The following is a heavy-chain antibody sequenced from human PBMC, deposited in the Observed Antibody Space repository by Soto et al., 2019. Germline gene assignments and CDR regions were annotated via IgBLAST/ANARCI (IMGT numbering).Heavy chain of an antibody. D-gene: IGHD3-22*01. CDR3: ARDRAINMISTFDN. Sequence: ASVKVSCKASGYTFTSYYMHWVRQAPGQGLEWMGIINPSGGSTDYAQRFKGRVTMTRDTSTSTVYMELSSLRSEDTAVYYCARDRAINMISTFDNWGQGTLVTVPQ. CDR1: GYTFTSYY. V-gene: IGHV1-46*01. CDR2: INPSGGST. J-gene: IGHJ4*02.